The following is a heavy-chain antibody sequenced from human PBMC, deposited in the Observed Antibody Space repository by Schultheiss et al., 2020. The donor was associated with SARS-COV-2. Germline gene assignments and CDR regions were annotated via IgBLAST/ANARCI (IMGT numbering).Heavy chain of an antibody. Sequence: SETLSLTCAVSGGSISSSSYYWGWIRQPPGKGLEWIGYIYYSGSTNYNPSLKSRVTISVDTSKNQFSLKLSSVTAADTAVYYCARHVAARRWLDYWGQGTLVTVSS. D-gene: IGHD6-6*01. J-gene: IGHJ4*02. CDR3: ARHVAARRWLDY. CDR1: GGSISSSSYY. CDR2: IYYSGST. V-gene: IGHV4-61*05.